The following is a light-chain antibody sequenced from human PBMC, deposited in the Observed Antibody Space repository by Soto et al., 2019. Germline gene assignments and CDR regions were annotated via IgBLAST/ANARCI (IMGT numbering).Light chain of an antibody. Sequence: DVLMTQSPSTLSASVGDRVTITCRASQSIGTWLAWYQQKPGKAPNLLIYDASTLQSGVPSRFSGSGSGTEFTLTISSLQPDDFTTYYCQQYNNYVLTFGGGTRWIS. CDR1: QSIGTW. CDR3: QQYNNYVLT. V-gene: IGKV1-5*01. J-gene: IGKJ4*01. CDR2: DAS.